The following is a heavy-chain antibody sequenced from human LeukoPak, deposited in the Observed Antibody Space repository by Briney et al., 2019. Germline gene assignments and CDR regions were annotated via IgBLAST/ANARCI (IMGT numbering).Heavy chain of an antibody. D-gene: IGHD6-19*01. Sequence: GGSLRRSCAASGFIFSNYGMSWVRQAPGKGLEWVSYISSSGSTIYYADSVRGRFTISRDNAKNSLYLQMNSLRAEDTAVYYCARPKYSSGWYGGFDYWGQGTLVTVSS. CDR1: GFIFSNYG. CDR3: ARPKYSSGWYGGFDY. CDR2: ISSSGSTI. V-gene: IGHV3-11*01. J-gene: IGHJ4*02.